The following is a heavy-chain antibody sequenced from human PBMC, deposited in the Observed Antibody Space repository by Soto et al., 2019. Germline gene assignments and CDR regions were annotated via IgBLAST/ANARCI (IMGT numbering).Heavy chain of an antibody. V-gene: IGHV1-69*04. J-gene: IGHJ6*02. CDR1: GGTFSSYT. CDR2: IIPILGIA. D-gene: IGHD5-12*01. CDR3: ARDPGLRPMDV. Sequence: SVKVSCKASGGTFSSYTISWVRQAPGQGLEWMGRIIPILGIANYAQKFQGRVTITADKSTCTAYMELSSLRSEDTAVYYCARDPGLRPMDVWGQGTTVTVSS.